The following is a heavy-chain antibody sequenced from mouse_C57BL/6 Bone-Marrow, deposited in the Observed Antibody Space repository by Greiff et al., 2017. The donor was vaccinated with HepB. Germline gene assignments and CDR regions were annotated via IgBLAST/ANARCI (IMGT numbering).Heavy chain of an antibody. Sequence: VQLQQSGAELVRPGASVKLSCTASGFNIKDDYMHWVKQRPEQGLEWIGWIDPENGDTEYASKFQGKATITADTSSNTAYLQLSSLTSEDTVVYYCTRAYYSNRYYFDYWGQGTTLTVSS. CDR2: IDPENGDT. CDR3: TRAYYSNRYYFDY. J-gene: IGHJ2*01. CDR1: GFNIKDDY. V-gene: IGHV14-4*01. D-gene: IGHD2-5*01.